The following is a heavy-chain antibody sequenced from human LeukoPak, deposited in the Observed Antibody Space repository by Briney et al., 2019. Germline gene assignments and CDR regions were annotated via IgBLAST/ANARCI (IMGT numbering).Heavy chain of an antibody. CDR1: GGSFSGYY. D-gene: IGHD5-12*01. Sequence: SETLSLTCAVYGGSFSGYYWSWIRQPPGKGLEWIGEINHSGSTNYNPSLKSRVTISVDTSKNQFSLKLSSVTAADTAVYHCARDSAATIFDYWGQGTLVTVSS. J-gene: IGHJ4*02. CDR3: ARDSAATIFDY. CDR2: INHSGST. V-gene: IGHV4-34*01.